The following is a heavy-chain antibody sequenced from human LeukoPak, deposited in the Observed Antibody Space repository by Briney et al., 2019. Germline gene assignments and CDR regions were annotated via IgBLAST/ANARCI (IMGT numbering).Heavy chain of an antibody. Sequence: SETLSLTCTVSGGSISSGYYYWSWIRQPAGKGLEWIGHVYSSGSTKYNPSLKSRVTISIDTSKNQFSLKLNSVTAADTAVYYCARAHARLNWFDPWGQGTPVTVSS. CDR2: VYSSGST. V-gene: IGHV4-61*09. CDR3: ARAHARLNWFDP. D-gene: IGHD3-16*01. CDR1: GGSISSGYYY. J-gene: IGHJ5*02.